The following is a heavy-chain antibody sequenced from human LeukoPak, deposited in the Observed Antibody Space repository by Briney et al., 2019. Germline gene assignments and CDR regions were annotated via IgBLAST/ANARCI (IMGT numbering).Heavy chain of an antibody. CDR1: GGSFSGYY. V-gene: IGHV4-34*01. Sequence: PSETLSLTCAVYGGSFSGYYWSWIRQPPGKGLEWIGEINHSGSTNYNPSLKSRVTISADTSKNQFSLKLSSVTAADTAVYYCARGNIVVVPAAITLRVYGMDVWGKGTTVTVSS. CDR3: ARGNIVVVPAAITLRVYGMDV. CDR2: INHSGST. D-gene: IGHD2-2*01. J-gene: IGHJ6*04.